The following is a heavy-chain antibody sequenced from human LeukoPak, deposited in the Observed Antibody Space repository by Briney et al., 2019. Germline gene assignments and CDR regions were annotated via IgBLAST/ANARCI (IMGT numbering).Heavy chain of an antibody. CDR2: IYSGGST. J-gene: IGHJ4*02. V-gene: IGHV3-66*04. CDR1: GFTVSSNY. D-gene: IGHD3-10*01. CDR3: ARHRGVITRDYFDY. Sequence: GGSLRLSCAASGFTVSSNYMSWVRQAPGKGLEWVSVIYSGGSTYYADSVKGRFTISRDNSKNTLYLQMNSLRAEDTAVYYCARHRGVITRDYFDYWGQGTLVTVS.